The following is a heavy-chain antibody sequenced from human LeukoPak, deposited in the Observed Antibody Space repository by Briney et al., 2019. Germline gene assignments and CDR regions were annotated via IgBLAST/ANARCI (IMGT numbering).Heavy chain of an antibody. CDR1: GGTFSSYA. CDR2: IIPIFGTA. D-gene: IGHD6-13*01. Sequence: ASVKVSCKASGGTFSSYAISWVRQAPGQGLEWMGGIIPIFGTANYAQKFQGRVTITTDESTSTAYMELSSLRSEDTAVYYCARSAAGTLTEFDYWGQGTLVTVSS. J-gene: IGHJ4*02. V-gene: IGHV1-69*05. CDR3: ARSAAGTLTEFDY.